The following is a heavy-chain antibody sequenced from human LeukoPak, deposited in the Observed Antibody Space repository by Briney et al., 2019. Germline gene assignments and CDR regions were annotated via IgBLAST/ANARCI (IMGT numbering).Heavy chain of an antibody. CDR2: IKQDGSET. Sequence: GGSLRLSCVASGFTFSSYWMTWLRQAPGKGLEWVGNIKQDGSETSYVDSVKGRFTISRDNAKNSVYLQMDGLRADDTAMYYCARARRDRPAESAYNWFDPWGQGTLVIVSS. CDR3: ARARRDRPAESAYNWFDP. CDR1: GFTFSSYW. V-gene: IGHV3-7*01. D-gene: IGHD5-24*01. J-gene: IGHJ5*02.